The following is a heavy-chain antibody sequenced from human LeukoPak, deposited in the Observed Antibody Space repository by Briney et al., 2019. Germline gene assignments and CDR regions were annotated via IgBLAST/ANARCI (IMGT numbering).Heavy chain of an antibody. CDR2: SYSGGSS. CDR3: AREEHYRRYFAL. D-gene: IGHD3-16*02. V-gene: IGHV3-53*01. Sequence: GGSLRLSCAASGFTFSSYGMSWVRQAPGKGLEWVPVSYSGGSSYYADSVKGRFTISRDNSKNTLYLQMNSLRAEDTAVYFCAREEHYRRYFALWGRGTLVTVSS. CDR1: GFTFSSYG. J-gene: IGHJ2*01.